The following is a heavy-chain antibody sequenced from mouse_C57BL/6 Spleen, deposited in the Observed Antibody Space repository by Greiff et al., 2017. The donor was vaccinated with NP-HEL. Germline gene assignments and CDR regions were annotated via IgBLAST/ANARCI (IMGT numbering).Heavy chain of an antibody. CDR2: ISSGGDYI. CDR1: GFTFSSYA. D-gene: IGHD3-2*02. J-gene: IGHJ3*01. V-gene: IGHV5S21*01. Sequence: EVKVEESGEGLVKPGGSLKLSCAASGFTFSSYAMSWVRQTPEKRLEWVAYISSGGDYIYYADTVKGRFTISRDNARNTLYLQMSSLKSEDTAMYYCTRGPNSSGPAWFAYWGQGTLVTVSA. CDR3: TRGPNSSGPAWFAY.